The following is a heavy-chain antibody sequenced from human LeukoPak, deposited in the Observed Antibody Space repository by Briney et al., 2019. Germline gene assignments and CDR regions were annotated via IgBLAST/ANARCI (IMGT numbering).Heavy chain of an antibody. J-gene: IGHJ5*02. CDR3: AKVRYIAAAGTDWFDP. CDR2: ISYDGSNK. CDR1: GFTFSSYA. D-gene: IGHD6-13*01. Sequence: GRSLRLSCAASGFTFSSYAMHWVRQAPGKGLEWVAVISYDGSNKYYADSVKGRFTISRDNSKNTLYLQMNSLRAEDTAVYYCAKVRYIAAAGTDWFDPWGQGTLVTVSS. V-gene: IGHV3-30-3*01.